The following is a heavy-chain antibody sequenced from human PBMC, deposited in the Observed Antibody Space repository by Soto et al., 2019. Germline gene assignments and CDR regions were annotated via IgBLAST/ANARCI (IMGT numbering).Heavy chain of an antibody. V-gene: IGHV3-7*05. CDR1: GVTFSNYW. CDR2: MKQDGSEK. J-gene: IGHJ4*02. Sequence: EVQLVESGGGLVQPGGSLRLSCAASGVTFSNYWMSWVHQAPGKGLEWVANMKQDGSEKDYVGSVKGRFTISRDNAKNSLYLQMTSLTTEDTAVYYCARLITPRVLESWGQGTLVTVSS. CDR3: ARLITPRVLES. D-gene: IGHD1-20*01.